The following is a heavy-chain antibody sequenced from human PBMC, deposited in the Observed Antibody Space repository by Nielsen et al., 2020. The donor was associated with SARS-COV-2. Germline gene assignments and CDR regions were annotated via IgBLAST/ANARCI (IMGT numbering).Heavy chain of an antibody. CDR2: IKSKTDGGTT. J-gene: IGHJ4*02. V-gene: IGHV3-15*01. CDR1: GFTFSNAW. D-gene: IGHD2-15*01. Sequence: GEFLKISCAASGFTFSNAWMSWVRQAPGKGLEWVGRIKSKTDGGTTDYAAPVKGRFTISRDDSKNTLYLQMNSLKTEDTAVYYCTTALFNIVVVVAATSFDYWGQGPWSPSPQ. CDR3: TTALFNIVVVVAATSFDY.